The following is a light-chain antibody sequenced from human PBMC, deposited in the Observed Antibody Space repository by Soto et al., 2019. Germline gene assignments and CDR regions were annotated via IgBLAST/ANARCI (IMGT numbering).Light chain of an antibody. CDR3: MQRLEFPLT. Sequence: DIVMTQIPLSLPVTPGEPASISCRSSQSLLDSDDGSTYLDWYLQKPGQSPQLLIYTVSFRASGVPDRFSGSGSGTDFTLKISRVEAEDVGVYYCMQRLEFPLTFGGGTRLEIK. V-gene: IGKV2-40*01. CDR2: TVS. CDR1: QSLLDSDDGSTY. J-gene: IGKJ4*01.